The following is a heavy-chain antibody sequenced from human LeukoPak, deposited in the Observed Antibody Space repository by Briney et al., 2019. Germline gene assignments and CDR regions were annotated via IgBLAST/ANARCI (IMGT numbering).Heavy chain of an antibody. D-gene: IGHD5-18*01. CDR3: AKDRSTYSYGNFDY. Sequence: GGSLRLSCAASGFTFSSYAMSWVRQAPGKGLEWVSAISGGGGSIYYADSVKGRFTISRDNSNNTLYLQMNSLRAEDTAVYYCAKDRSTYSYGNFDYWGQGTLVTVSS. V-gene: IGHV3-23*01. CDR1: GFTFSSYA. CDR2: ISGGGGSI. J-gene: IGHJ4*02.